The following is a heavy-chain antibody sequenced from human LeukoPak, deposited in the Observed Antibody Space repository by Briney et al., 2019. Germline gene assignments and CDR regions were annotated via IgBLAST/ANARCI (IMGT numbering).Heavy chain of an antibody. CDR3: ARTTVVTPSAFDV. Sequence: SETLSLTCAVYGGSFSGYYWSWIRQPPGKGLEWIGSIYHSGSTNYNPSLKSRVTISIDTSKNQFSLKLSFVTAADTAVYYCARTTVVTPSAFDVWGQGTMVTVSS. V-gene: IGHV4-34*01. J-gene: IGHJ3*01. CDR1: GGSFSGYY. CDR2: IYHSGST. D-gene: IGHD4-23*01.